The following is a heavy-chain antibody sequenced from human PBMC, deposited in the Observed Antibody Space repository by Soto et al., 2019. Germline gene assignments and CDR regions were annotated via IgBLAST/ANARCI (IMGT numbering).Heavy chain of an antibody. CDR3: GRPYGSCFDS. Sequence: PSETLSLTCTVSGGSISSYYWSWIRQSPGKGLEWIGYIYYSGSTNYNPCLKSGVTISVDTSESQFSLKVSYVTAADTAVYYCGRPYGSCFDSWAQGTLAPASP. CDR2: IYYSGST. J-gene: IGHJ4*02. V-gene: IGHV4-59*08. CDR1: GGSISSYY. D-gene: IGHD3-10*01.